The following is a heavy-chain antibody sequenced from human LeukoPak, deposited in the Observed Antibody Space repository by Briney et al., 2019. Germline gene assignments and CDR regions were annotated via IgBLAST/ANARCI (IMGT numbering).Heavy chain of an antibody. CDR2: ISSSSSYI. D-gene: IGHD6-19*01. J-gene: IGHJ4*02. Sequence: GGSLRLSCAASGFTFSSYSMNWVRQAPGKGLEWVSSISSSSSYIYHADSVKGRFTISRDNAKNSLYLQMNSLRAEDTAVYYCARVSSTADYWGQGTLVTVSS. CDR1: GFTFSSYS. CDR3: ARVSSTADY. V-gene: IGHV3-21*01.